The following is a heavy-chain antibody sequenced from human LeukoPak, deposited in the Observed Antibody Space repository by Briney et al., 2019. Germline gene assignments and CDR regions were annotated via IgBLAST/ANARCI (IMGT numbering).Heavy chain of an antibody. Sequence: GGSLRLSCAASGFTVSSNYMSWVRQAPGKGLERVSVIYSGGSTYYADSVKGRFTISRDNSKNTLYLQMNSLRAEDTAVYYCARAPGEQWLSYYYYGMDVWGQGTTVTVSS. V-gene: IGHV3-66*01. D-gene: IGHD6-19*01. J-gene: IGHJ6*02. CDR2: IYSGGST. CDR1: GFTVSSNY. CDR3: ARAPGEQWLSYYYYGMDV.